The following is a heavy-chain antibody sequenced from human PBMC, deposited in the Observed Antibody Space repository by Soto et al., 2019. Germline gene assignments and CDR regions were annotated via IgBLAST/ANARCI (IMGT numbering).Heavy chain of an antibody. V-gene: IGHV3-23*01. CDR1: GFTFSSYA. Sequence: EVQLLESGGGLVQPGGSLRLSCAASGFTFSSYAMSWVRQAPGKGLEWVSGISGSGGSTYYADSVKGRFTISRDNSKNTLYLQMNSLIAEDTAVYYCSKDLEYSYVYYFDYWGQGTLVTVSS. CDR2: ISGSGGST. CDR3: SKDLEYSYVYYFDY. D-gene: IGHD5-18*01. J-gene: IGHJ4*02.